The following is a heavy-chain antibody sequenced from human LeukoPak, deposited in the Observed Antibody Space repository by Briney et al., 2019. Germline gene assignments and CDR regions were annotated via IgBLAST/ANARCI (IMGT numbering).Heavy chain of an antibody. CDR1: GFIFTKYN. CDR2: ISSSSTYI. CDR3: AKGFYQLLPFDY. V-gene: IGHV3-21*04. Sequence: GGSLRLSCAASGFIFTKYNMNWVRQAPGKGLEWVSSISSSSTYIYYADSVKGRFTTSRDNSKNTLYLQMNSLRAEDTAFYYCAKGFYQLLPFDYWGQGTLVTVSS. J-gene: IGHJ4*02. D-gene: IGHD2-2*01.